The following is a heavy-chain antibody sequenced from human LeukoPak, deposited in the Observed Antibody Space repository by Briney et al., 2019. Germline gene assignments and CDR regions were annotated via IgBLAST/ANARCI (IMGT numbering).Heavy chain of an antibody. D-gene: IGHD1-26*01. CDR2: ISWNSGSI. CDR3: AKDGSIVGATTGPFDY. Sequence: GGSLRLSCAASGFTFSSYTMHWVRQAPGKGLEWVSGISWNSGSIGYADSVKGRFTISRDNAKNSLYLQMNSLRAEDMALYYCAKDGSIVGATTGPFDYWGQGTLVTVSS. CDR1: GFTFSSYT. V-gene: IGHV3-9*03. J-gene: IGHJ4*02.